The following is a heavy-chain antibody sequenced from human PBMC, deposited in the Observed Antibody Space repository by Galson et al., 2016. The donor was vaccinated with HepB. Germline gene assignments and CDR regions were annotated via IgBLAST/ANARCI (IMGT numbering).Heavy chain of an antibody. Sequence: SLRLSCAASGFTFSSHSINWVRQAPGKGLEWVSSISSTSTTTYYADSLKGRFTISRDNSKDSLYLHMNSLEDENTAVYYCAKSYYDSSGYSCAFDIWGQGTMVTVSS. D-gene: IGHD3-22*01. CDR3: AKSYYDSSGYSCAFDI. J-gene: IGHJ3*02. CDR2: ISSTSTTT. CDR1: GFTFSSHS. V-gene: IGHV3-48*02.